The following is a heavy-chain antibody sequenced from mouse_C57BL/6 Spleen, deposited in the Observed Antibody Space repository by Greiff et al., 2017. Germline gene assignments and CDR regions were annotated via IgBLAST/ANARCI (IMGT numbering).Heavy chain of an antibody. J-gene: IGHJ2*01. D-gene: IGHD1-1*01. Sequence: QVQLKESGPGLVQPSQSLSITCTVSGFSLTSYGVHWVRQSPGKGLEWLGVIWSGGSTDYNAAFISRLSISKDNSKSQVFFKMNSLQADDTAIYYCARNEENYGSSYYFDYWGQGTTLTVSS. V-gene: IGHV2-2*01. CDR1: GFSLTSYG. CDR3: ARNEENYGSSYYFDY. CDR2: IWSGGST.